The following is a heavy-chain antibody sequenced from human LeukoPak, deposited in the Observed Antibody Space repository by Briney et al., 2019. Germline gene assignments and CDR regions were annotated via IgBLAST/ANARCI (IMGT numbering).Heavy chain of an antibody. D-gene: IGHD5-18*01. CDR1: GGTFSSYA. V-gene: IGHV1-69*04. CDR3: ARVRIPSYYFDY. CDR2: IIPILGIA. J-gene: IGHJ4*02. Sequence: ASVKVSCKASGGTFSSYAISWVRQAPGQGLEWMGRIIPILGIANYAQKFQGRVTITADKSTSTAYMELSSLRSEDTAVYYCARVRIPSYYFDYWGQGTLVTVSS.